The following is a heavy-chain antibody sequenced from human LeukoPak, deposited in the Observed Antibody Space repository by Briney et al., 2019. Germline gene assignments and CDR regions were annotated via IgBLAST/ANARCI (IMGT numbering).Heavy chain of an antibody. V-gene: IGHV4-34*01. D-gene: IGHD6-13*01. CDR3: ARDHSNHFDY. J-gene: IGHJ4*02. Sequence: SETLSLTCAVYGGSFSGYYWSWIRQPPGKGLGWIGEINHSGSTNYNPSLKSRVTISVDTSKNQFSLKLSSVTAADTAVYYCARDHSNHFDYWGQGTLVTVSS. CDR2: INHSGST. CDR1: GGSFSGYY.